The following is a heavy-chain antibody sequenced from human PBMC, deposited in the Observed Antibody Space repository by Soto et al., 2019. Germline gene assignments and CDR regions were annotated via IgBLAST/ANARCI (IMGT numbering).Heavy chain of an antibody. CDR1: GFTFSSYA. Sequence: PGGSLRLSCAVSGFTFSSYAMSWVRQAPGKGLEWVSSISSSSSYIYYADSVKGRFTISRDNAKNSLYLQMNSLRAEDTAVYYCARVGAIGSYYFDYWGQGTLVTVSS. CDR3: ARVGAIGSYYFDY. D-gene: IGHD1-26*01. CDR2: ISSSSSYI. J-gene: IGHJ4*02. V-gene: IGHV3-21*01.